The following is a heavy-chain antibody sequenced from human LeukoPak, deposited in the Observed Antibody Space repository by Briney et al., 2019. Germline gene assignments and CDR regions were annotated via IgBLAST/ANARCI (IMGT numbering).Heavy chain of an antibody. D-gene: IGHD3-3*01. V-gene: IGHV4-59*12. CDR3: ARDGLHYENNWFDP. CDR2: IYYSGST. CDR1: GGSISSYY. J-gene: IGHJ5*02. Sequence: PSETLSLTCTVSGGSISSYYWSWIRQPPGKGLEWIGYIYYSGSTNYNPSLKSRVTMSIDTSKNQFSLKLKLSSVTAADTAVYYCARDGLHYENNWFDPWGQGTLVTVSS.